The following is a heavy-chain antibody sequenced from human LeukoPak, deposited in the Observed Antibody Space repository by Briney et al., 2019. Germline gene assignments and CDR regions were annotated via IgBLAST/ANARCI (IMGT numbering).Heavy chain of an antibody. CDR2: IYYSGST. V-gene: IGHV4-39*07. J-gene: IGHJ4*02. Sequence: SETLSLTCTVSGDSISSSSYYWGWIRQPPGKGLEWIASIYYSGSTYYNPSLKSRVTISVDTSKNQFSLKLSSVTAADTAVYYCARDSSSAFDYWGQGTLVTVSS. CDR1: GDSISSSSYY. D-gene: IGHD6-6*01. CDR3: ARDSSSAFDY.